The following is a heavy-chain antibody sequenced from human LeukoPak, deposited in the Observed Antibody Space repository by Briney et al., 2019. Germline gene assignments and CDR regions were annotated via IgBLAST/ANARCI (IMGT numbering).Heavy chain of an antibody. CDR1: GGSISSSNYY. V-gene: IGHV4-30-4*01. CDR3: ARVAGTTRTYYYYGMDV. J-gene: IGHJ6*02. CDR2: IYYSGST. D-gene: IGHD1-7*01. Sequence: SETLSLTCTVSGGSISSSNYYRSWIRQAPGKGLEWIGYIYYSGSTYYNPSLKSRVTISVDTSKNQFSLKLSSVTAADTAVYYCARVAGTTRTYYYYGMDVWGQGTTVTVSS.